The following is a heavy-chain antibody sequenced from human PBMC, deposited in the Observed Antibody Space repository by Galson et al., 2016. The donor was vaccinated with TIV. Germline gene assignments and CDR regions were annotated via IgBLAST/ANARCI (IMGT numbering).Heavy chain of an antibody. CDR1: GGTFSSNA. CDR3: ARDQNRLVRTRYGFDI. CDR2: IIPKSGTA. V-gene: IGHV1-69*13. Sequence: SVKVSCKASGGTFSSNAINWVRQAPGPGLEWMGGIIPKSGTANYAPKFQGRVTITADESTRTAYMELSSLTSEDTAVYYCARDQNRLVRTRYGFDIWGQGTMVTVS. J-gene: IGHJ3*02. D-gene: IGHD6-19*01.